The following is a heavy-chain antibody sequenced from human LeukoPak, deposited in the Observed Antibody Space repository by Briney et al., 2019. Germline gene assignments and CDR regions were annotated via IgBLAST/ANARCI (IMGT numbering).Heavy chain of an antibody. Sequence: GGSLRLSCAASGFTFSSYAMSWVRQAPGKGLEWVSAISGSGGSTYYADSVKGRFTISRDNSRNTLYLQMNSLRAEDTAVYYCAKDPTVVVVGTDYWGQGTLVTVSS. CDR3: AKDPTVVVVGTDY. D-gene: IGHD2-15*01. J-gene: IGHJ4*02. V-gene: IGHV3-23*01. CDR2: ISGSGGST. CDR1: GFTFSSYA.